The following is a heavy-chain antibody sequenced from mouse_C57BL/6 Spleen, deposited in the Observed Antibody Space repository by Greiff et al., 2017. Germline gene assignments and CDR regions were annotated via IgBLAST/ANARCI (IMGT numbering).Heavy chain of an antibody. Sequence: VQLQQSGPELVKPGASVKISCKASGYSFTGYYMHWVKQSHGNILDWIGYIYPYNGVSSYNQKFKGKATLTVDKSSSTAYMELRSLTSEDSAVYYCARRAYYYGSSQWGYFDVWGTGTTVTVSS. V-gene: IGHV1-31*01. CDR2: IYPYNGVS. D-gene: IGHD1-1*01. CDR1: GYSFTGYY. J-gene: IGHJ1*03. CDR3: ARRAYYYGSSQWGYFDV.